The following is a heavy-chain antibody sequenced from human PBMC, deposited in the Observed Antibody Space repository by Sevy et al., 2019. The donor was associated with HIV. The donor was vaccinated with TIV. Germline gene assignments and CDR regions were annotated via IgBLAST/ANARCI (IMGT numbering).Heavy chain of an antibody. V-gene: IGHV3-30*02. CDR3: AKPPSCSSTSCSPGVFDYYYMDV. CDR1: GFTFSSYG. D-gene: IGHD2-2*01. Sequence: GGSLRLSCAASGFTFSSYGMHWVRQAPGKGLEWVAFIRYDGSNKYYADSVKGRFTISRDNSKNTLYLQMNSLRAEDTAVYYCAKPPSCSSTSCSPGVFDYYYMDVWGKGTTVTVSS. CDR2: IRYDGSNK. J-gene: IGHJ6*03.